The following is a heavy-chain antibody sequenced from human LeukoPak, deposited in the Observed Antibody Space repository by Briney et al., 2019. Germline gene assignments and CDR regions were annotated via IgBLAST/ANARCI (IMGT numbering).Heavy chain of an antibody. CDR3: AKDLGTRKYYYYYGMDV. D-gene: IGHD1-1*01. CDR1: GFTFSSYA. V-gene: IGHV3-23*01. J-gene: IGHJ6*02. Sequence: KPGGSLRLSCAASGFTFSSYAMSWVRRAPGKGLEWVSAISGSGGSTYYADSVKGRFTISRDNSKNTLYLQMNSLRAEDTAVYYCAKDLGTRKYYYYYGMDVWGQGTTVTVSS. CDR2: ISGSGGST.